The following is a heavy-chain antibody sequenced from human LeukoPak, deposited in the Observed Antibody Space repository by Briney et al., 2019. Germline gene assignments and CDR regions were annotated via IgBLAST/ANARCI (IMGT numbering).Heavy chain of an antibody. CDR3: ARDRDFWSGYYTLYYGMDV. J-gene: IGHJ6*02. CDR2: IYPSGST. V-gene: IGHV4-4*07. CDR1: GGSISSYY. D-gene: IGHD3-3*01. Sequence: SETLYLTCNVSGGSISSYYWSWIRQPAGQGLEWIGRIYPSGSTNYNPSLKSRVTMSVDTSKNQFSLKLSSVTAADTAVYYCARDRDFWSGYYTLYYGMDVWGQGTTVTVSS.